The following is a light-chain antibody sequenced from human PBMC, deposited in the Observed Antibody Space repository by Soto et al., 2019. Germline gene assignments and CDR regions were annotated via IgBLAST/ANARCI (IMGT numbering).Light chain of an antibody. CDR1: QSVRGY. CDR2: DAY. J-gene: IGKJ1*01. Sequence: EIVLTQSPATLSLSPGERATLSCTASQSVRGYLAWYQQKLGQAPRLLISDAYNRAAGVPARFSGSGSGADCTLTISSLEPEDVSTYYCQQYETFSGTLCPGTKVDI. CDR3: QQYETFSGT. V-gene: IGKV3-11*01.